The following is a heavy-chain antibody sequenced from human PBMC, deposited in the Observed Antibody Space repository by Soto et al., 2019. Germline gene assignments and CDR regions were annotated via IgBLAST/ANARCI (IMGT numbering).Heavy chain of an antibody. CDR3: AKGRYDFWSPYYFDS. J-gene: IGHJ4*02. D-gene: IGHD3-3*01. V-gene: IGHV1-69*01. CDR2: IIPIFGTA. Sequence: SAKVSCKDSRGTFSGYAISWVRQAHGQGLEWMGGIIPIFGTANYAQKFQGRVTITADESTSTAYMELSSLRSEDTALYYCAKGRYDFWSPYYFDSWGQGTLVTVSS. CDR1: RGTFSGYA.